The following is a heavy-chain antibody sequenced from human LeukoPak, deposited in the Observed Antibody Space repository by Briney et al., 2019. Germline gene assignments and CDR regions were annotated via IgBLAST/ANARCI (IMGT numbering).Heavy chain of an antibody. V-gene: IGHV3-7*01. CDR3: AREQQTGYDGITIFGVGLYGMDV. D-gene: IGHD3-3*01. CDR2: IKQDGSEK. J-gene: IGHJ6*02. CDR1: GGSFSGYY. Sequence: ETLSLTCAVYGGSFSGYYWSWIRQPPGKGLEWVANIKQDGSEKYYVDSVKGRFTISRDNAKNSLYLQMNSLRAEDTAVYYCAREQQTGYDGITIFGVGLYGMDVWGQGTTVTVSS.